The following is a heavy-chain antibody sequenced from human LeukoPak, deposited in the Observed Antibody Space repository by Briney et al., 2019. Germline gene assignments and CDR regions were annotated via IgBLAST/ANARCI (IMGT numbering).Heavy chain of an antibody. CDR1: GYTLTELS. D-gene: IGHD3-9*01. J-gene: IGHJ4*02. V-gene: IGHV1-24*01. Sequence: GSVKVSCKVSGYTLTELSIHWVRQAPGKGLEWMGGFDPENGEIIYAQKFQGRVTMTEDRSGDTAYMQLSSLRSEDTAVYYCSIDAGYCNSTTCSYYFDYWGQGTLVTVSS. CDR2: FDPENGEI. CDR3: SIDAGYCNSTTCSYYFDY.